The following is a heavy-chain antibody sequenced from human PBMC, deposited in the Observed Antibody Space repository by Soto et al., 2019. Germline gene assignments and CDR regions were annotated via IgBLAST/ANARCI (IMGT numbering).Heavy chain of an antibody. Sequence: QVQLVQSGAEVKKPGASVKVSCKASGYTFTSYGISWVRQAPGQGLEWMGWISAFNGNTYYAQKLQGRVTMTTDTPTGTAYMEPRSLRSDDTAVYYCAGNHDNSGIGRPFSIWGKGTLVTVSS. CDR3: AGNHDNSGIGRPFSI. V-gene: IGHV1-18*01. D-gene: IGHD3-22*01. CDR2: ISAFNGNT. J-gene: IGHJ4*02. CDR1: GYTFTSYG.